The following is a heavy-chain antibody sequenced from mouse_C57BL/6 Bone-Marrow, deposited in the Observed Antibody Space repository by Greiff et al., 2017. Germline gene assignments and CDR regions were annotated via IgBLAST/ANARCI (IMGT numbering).Heavy chain of an antibody. D-gene: IGHD1-1*01. Sequence: VQLQQPGTELVKPGASVKLSCKASGYTFTSYWMHWVKQRPGQGLEWIGNINPSNGGTNYNEKFKSKATLTVDTSSSTAYMQLSSLTSEDSAVYYCARYEEVVDFFYAMDYWGQGTSGTVSS. V-gene: IGHV1-53*01. CDR1: GYTFTSYW. J-gene: IGHJ4*01. CDR3: ARYEEVVDFFYAMDY. CDR2: INPSNGGT.